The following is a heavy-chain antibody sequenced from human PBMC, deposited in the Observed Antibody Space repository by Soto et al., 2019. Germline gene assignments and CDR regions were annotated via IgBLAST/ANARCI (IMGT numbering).Heavy chain of an antibody. CDR3: AKDHRPLRFFAPYYYYYGMDV. CDR2: ISGSGGST. CDR1: GFTFSSYA. J-gene: IGHJ6*02. V-gene: IGHV3-23*01. D-gene: IGHD3-3*01. Sequence: GGSLRLSXAASGFTFSSYAMSWVRQAPGKGLEWVSAISGSGGSTYYADSVKGRFTISRDNSKNTLYLQMNSLRAEDTAVYYCAKDHRPLRFFAPYYYYYGMDVWGQGTTVTVSS.